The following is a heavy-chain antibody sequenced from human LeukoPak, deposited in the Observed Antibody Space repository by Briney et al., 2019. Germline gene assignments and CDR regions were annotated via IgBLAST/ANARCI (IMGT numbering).Heavy chain of an antibody. D-gene: IGHD4/OR15-4a*01. CDR2: ISSSSITM. CDR3: ARASMVADFDH. V-gene: IGHV3-48*02. J-gene: IGHJ4*02. CDR1: GFTFSNFH. Sequence: PGGSLRLSCAASGFTFSNFHMNWVRQAPGKGLEWVSYISSSSITMYYADSVKGRFTISRDNAKNLLYLQMNSLRDEDTAVYYCARASMVADFDHWGQGTLVTVSS.